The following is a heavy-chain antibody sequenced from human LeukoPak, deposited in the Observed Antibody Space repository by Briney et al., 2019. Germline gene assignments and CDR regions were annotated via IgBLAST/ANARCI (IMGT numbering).Heavy chain of an antibody. D-gene: IGHD1-26*01. V-gene: IGHV4-38-2*01. CDR3: ARGGVKWELLLDS. Sequence: PSETLSLTCAVSGYSISSGYYWGWIRQPPGKGLEWIGSIYHSGNTYYNPSLKRRVTISVDTSKNQFSLKLSSVTAADTAVYYCARGGVKWELLLDSWGQGTLVTVSS. CDR1: GYSISSGYY. J-gene: IGHJ5*01. CDR2: IYHSGNT.